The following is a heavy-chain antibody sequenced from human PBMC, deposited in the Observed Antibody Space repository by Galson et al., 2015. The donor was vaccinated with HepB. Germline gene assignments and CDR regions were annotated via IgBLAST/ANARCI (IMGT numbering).Heavy chain of an antibody. CDR2: ISAYNGNT. CDR1: GYTFTSYG. J-gene: IGHJ5*02. Sequence: SVKVSCKASGYTFTSYGISWVRQAPGQGLEWMGWISAYNGNTNYAQKLQGRVTMTTDTSTSTAYMELRSLRSDDTAVYYCARVNTERRYCSSTSCYLMGWFDPWGQGTLVTVSS. V-gene: IGHV1-18*01. D-gene: IGHD2-2*01. CDR3: ARVNTERRYCSSTSCYLMGWFDP.